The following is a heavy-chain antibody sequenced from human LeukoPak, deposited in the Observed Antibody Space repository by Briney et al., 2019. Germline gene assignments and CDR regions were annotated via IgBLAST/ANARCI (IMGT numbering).Heavy chain of an antibody. D-gene: IGHD6-13*01. CDR2: IYYSGST. CDR3: ARDQQPDY. J-gene: IGHJ4*02. Sequence: SETLSLTCTVSGGSVNSYFWSWIRQPPGKGLEWIGYIYYSGSTNYNPSLRSRVTMSVDTSKNQFSLKLSSVTAADSAVYYCARDQQPDYWGQGTLVTVSS. CDR1: GGSVNSYF. V-gene: IGHV4-59*02.